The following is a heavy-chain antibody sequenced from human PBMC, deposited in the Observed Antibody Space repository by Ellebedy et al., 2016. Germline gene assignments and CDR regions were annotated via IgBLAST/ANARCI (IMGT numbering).Heavy chain of an antibody. D-gene: IGHD3-16*02. J-gene: IGHJ4*02. Sequence: ASVKVSCXASGYTFTSYGISWVRQAPGQGLEWMGWISAYNGNTNYAQKLQGRVTMTTDTSTSTAYMELRSLRSDDTAVYYCARSDPRLGELSYDYWGQGTLVTVSS. CDR1: GYTFTSYG. CDR2: ISAYNGNT. V-gene: IGHV1-18*01. CDR3: ARSDPRLGELSYDY.